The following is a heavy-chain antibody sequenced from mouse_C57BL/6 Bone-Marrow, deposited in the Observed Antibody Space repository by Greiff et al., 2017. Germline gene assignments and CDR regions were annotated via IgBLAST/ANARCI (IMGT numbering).Heavy chain of an antibody. J-gene: IGHJ3*01. CDR3: ARLAYDYDDPFSY. D-gene: IGHD2-4*01. CDR1: GFTFSDYY. Sequence: EVQLVESGGGLVQPGGSLKLSCAASGFTFSDYYMYWVRQTPEKRLEWVAYISNGGGSTYYPDTVKGRFTISRDNAKNTLYLQMSRLKSEDTAMYYCARLAYDYDDPFSYWGQGTLVTVSA. V-gene: IGHV5-12*01. CDR2: ISNGGGST.